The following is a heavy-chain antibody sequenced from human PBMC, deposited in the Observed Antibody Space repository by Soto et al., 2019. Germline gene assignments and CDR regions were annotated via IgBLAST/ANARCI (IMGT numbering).Heavy chain of an antibody. Sequence: QPGGSLRLSCAASGFTFSSYAMSWVRQAPGKGLEWVSAISDNGDSTYYADFADSVRGRFTISRDNSKNTLYLQMNSLRAEDTAVYYCAKDSLRGYTYGYWDYWGQGTQVTVSS. CDR3: AKDSLRGYTYGYWDY. J-gene: IGHJ4*02. CDR2: ISDNGDST. D-gene: IGHD5-18*01. V-gene: IGHV3-23*01. CDR1: GFTFSSYA.